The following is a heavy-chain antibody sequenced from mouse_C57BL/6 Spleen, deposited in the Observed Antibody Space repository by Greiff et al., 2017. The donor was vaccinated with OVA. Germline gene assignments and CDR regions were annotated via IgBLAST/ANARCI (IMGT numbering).Heavy chain of an antibody. Sequence: EVQLQQSGPELVKPGASVKISCKASGYSFTGYYMNWVKQSPEKSLEWIGEINPSTGGTTYNQKFKAKATLTVDKSSSTAYMQLKSLTSEDSAVYYCARSVVITTVVDWYFDVGGTGTTVTVSS. J-gene: IGHJ1*03. CDR1: GYSFTGYY. V-gene: IGHV1-42*01. CDR2: INPSTGGT. D-gene: IGHD1-1*01. CDR3: ARSVVITTVVDWYFDV.